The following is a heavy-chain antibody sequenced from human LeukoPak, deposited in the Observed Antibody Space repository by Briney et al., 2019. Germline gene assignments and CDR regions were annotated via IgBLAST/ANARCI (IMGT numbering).Heavy chain of an antibody. D-gene: IGHD3-10*01. CDR2: ISGYSGNT. CDR3: ARDYYGSARNFDY. Sequence: GASVKVSCMASGYIFISYGISWVRQAPGQGLEWMGWISGYSGNTNYAQKLQGRVTMATDTSTSTAYMELRSLRSDDTAVYYCARDYYGSARNFDYWGQGTLVTVSS. J-gene: IGHJ4*02. CDR1: GYIFISYG. V-gene: IGHV1-18*01.